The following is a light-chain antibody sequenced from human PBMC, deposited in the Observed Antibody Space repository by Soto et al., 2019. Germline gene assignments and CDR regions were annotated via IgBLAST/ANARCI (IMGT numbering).Light chain of an antibody. V-gene: IGKV3-20*01. J-gene: IGKJ5*01. CDR2: GAS. Sequence: VLTQSPGTLSLSPGERAALSCRASESVSGSYIAWYQQKVGQSPRLLIYGASNRATGIPDRFSGSGSGTDFTLTISRLEPEDFAVYYCQQYGSSGTFGQGTRLEIK. CDR3: QQYGSSGT. CDR1: ESVSGSY.